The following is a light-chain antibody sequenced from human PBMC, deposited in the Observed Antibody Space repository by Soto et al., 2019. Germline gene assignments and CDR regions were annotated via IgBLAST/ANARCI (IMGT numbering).Light chain of an antibody. CDR2: GAS. V-gene: IGKV3-20*01. CDR3: QQHGSSPPWT. Sequence: EIVLTQSPGTLSLSPGERATLSCRASQSVSSYLACYQQKPGQAPRLLIYGASSRATGIPDRFSGSGSGTDFTLTISRLEPEDFAVYYCQQHGSSPPWTFGQGTKVDIK. J-gene: IGKJ1*01. CDR1: QSVSSY.